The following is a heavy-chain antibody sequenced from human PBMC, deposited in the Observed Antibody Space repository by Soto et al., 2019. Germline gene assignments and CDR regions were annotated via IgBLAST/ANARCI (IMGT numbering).Heavy chain of an antibody. Sequence: QVQLQESGPGLVKPSETLSLTCTVSGGSISSYYWSWIRQPPGKGLEWIGYIYYSGSTNYNPSLKSRVTISVDTSKNQFSLKLSSVTAADTAVYYCVASRKLGYCSGGSCYTTPFDYWGQGTLVTVSS. CDR1: GGSISSYY. D-gene: IGHD2-15*01. CDR2: IYYSGST. J-gene: IGHJ4*02. V-gene: IGHV4-59*01. CDR3: VASRKLGYCSGGSCYTTPFDY.